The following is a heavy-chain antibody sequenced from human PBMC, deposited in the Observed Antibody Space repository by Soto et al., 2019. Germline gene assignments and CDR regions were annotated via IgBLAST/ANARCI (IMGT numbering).Heavy chain of an antibody. Sequence: LSETLSLTCAVYGGSFSGYYWSWIRQPPGKGLEWIGEINHSGSTNYNPSLKSRVTISVDTSKNQFSLKLSSVTAADTAVYYCARGLDTAMAHYYYYGMDVWGQGTTVTVSS. J-gene: IGHJ6*02. CDR1: GGSFSGYY. CDR2: INHSGST. V-gene: IGHV4-34*01. CDR3: ARGLDTAMAHYYYYGMDV. D-gene: IGHD5-18*01.